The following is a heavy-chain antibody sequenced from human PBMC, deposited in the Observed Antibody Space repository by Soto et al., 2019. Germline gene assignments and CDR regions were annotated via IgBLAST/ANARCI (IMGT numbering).Heavy chain of an antibody. CDR2: IYSGGST. J-gene: IGHJ4*02. Sequence: EVQLVESGGGLVQPGGSLRLSCAASGFTVSSNYMSWVRQAPGKGLEWVSVIYSGGSTYYADSVKGRFTISRDNSKNTLYLQTNSLRAEDTAVYYCASILAARPRIAAARSYALRTYYFDYWGQGTLVTVSS. V-gene: IGHV3-66*01. CDR1: GFTVSSNY. CDR3: ASILAARPRIAAARSYALRTYYFDY. D-gene: IGHD6-13*01.